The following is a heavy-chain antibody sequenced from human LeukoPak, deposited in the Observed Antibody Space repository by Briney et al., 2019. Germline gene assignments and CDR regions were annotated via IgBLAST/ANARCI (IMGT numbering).Heavy chain of an antibody. Sequence: QTGGSLRLSCVASGFTFSTYGMHWVRQAPGKGLEWVAVIWYDGSNKYYGDSVRGRFTISRDNSKNTLYLQMNSLRAEDTAVYYCARDSGHAFDIWGQGTMVTVSS. V-gene: IGHV3-33*01. CDR1: GFTFSTYG. CDR2: IWYDGSNK. J-gene: IGHJ3*02. D-gene: IGHD6-25*01. CDR3: ARDSGHAFDI.